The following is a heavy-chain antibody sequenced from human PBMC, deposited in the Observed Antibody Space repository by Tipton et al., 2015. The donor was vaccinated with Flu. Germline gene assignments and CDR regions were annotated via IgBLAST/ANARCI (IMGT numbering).Heavy chain of an antibody. Sequence: QVQLVQSGAEVKKPGASVKVSCKASGYTFTSYYMHWVRQAPGQGLEWMGIINPSGGSTSYAQKFQGRVTMTRDTSTSTVYMELSSLRSEDTAVYYCARQRPVAASLNYFDYWGQGTLVTVSS. J-gene: IGHJ4*02. CDR3: ARQRPVAASLNYFDY. D-gene: IGHD2-15*01. CDR1: GYTFTSYY. CDR2: INPSGGST. V-gene: IGHV1-46*01.